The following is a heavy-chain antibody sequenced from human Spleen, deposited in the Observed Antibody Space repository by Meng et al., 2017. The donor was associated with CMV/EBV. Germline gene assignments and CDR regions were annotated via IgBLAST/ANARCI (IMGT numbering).Heavy chain of an antibody. CDR1: GFTFHTHW. J-gene: IGHJ1*01. CDR2: VNSDGSST. CDR3: AKDRLYSSPRTTFQS. D-gene: IGHD6-19*01. Sequence: GESLKISCAASGFTFHTHWMHWVRQAPGKGLVWVSRVNSDGSSTNYADSVRGRFTISRDNSKNTLFLQMNSLRAEDTAIYYCAKDRLYSSPRTTFQSWGQGTLVTVSS. V-gene: IGHV3-74*01.